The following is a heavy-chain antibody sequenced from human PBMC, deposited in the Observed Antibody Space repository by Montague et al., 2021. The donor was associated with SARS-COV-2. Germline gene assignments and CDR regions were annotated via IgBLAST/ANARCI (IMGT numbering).Heavy chain of an antibody. CDR2: IYYSGSS. CDR1: GGSISSGGYY. Sequence: TLSLTCTVSGGSISSGGYYWSWIRQHPGKGLEWIGYIYYSGSSYYNPSLKSRFTISVDTSKNQFSLKLTSVTAADTAVYYCARAVETMVVTHFDYWGQGTLVTVSS. J-gene: IGHJ4*02. CDR3: ARAVETMVVTHFDY. V-gene: IGHV4-31*03. D-gene: IGHD4-23*01.